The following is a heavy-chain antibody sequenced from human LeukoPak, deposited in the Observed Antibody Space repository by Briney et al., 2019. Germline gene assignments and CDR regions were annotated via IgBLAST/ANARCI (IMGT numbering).Heavy chain of an antibody. J-gene: IGHJ6*02. D-gene: IGHD3-3*01. CDR2: IYYSGST. CDR3: AKDFWSMVGYMDV. Sequence: SETLSLTCTVSGGSISSYYWSWIRQPPGKGLEWIGYIYYSGSTNYNPSLKSRVTISVDTSKNQFSLKLSSVIAADTAVYYCAKDFWSMVGYMDVWGQGTTVSVSS. CDR1: GGSISSYY. V-gene: IGHV4-59*01.